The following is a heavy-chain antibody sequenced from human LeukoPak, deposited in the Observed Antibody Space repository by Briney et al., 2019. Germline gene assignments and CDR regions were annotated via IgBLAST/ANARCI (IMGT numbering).Heavy chain of an antibody. J-gene: IGHJ4*02. CDR2: IYYSGST. D-gene: IGHD3-10*01. Sequence: SETLSLTCTVSGGSISSSSYYWGWIRQPPGKGLEWIGSIYYSGSTYYNPSLKSRVTISVDTSKNQFSLKLSSVTAADTAVYYCASRGVSYYGSGSGDYWGQGTLVTVSS. CDR3: ASRGVSYYGSGSGDY. CDR1: GGSISSSSYY. V-gene: IGHV4-39*07.